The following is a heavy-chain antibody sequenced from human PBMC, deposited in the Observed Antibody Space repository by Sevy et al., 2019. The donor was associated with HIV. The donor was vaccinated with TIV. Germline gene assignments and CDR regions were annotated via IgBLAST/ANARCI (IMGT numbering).Heavy chain of an antibody. CDR3: AKGEQLVEIYYYYRMDV. V-gene: IGHV3-30*18. CDR1: GFTFTSYG. Sequence: GGSLRLSCAASGFTFTSYGMHWVRQAPGKGLEWVAVISYDGSNKYYADSVKGRFTISRDNSKNTLYLQMNSLRAEDTAVYYCAKGEQLVEIYYYYRMDVWGQGTTVTVSS. D-gene: IGHD6-6*01. CDR2: ISYDGSNK. J-gene: IGHJ6*02.